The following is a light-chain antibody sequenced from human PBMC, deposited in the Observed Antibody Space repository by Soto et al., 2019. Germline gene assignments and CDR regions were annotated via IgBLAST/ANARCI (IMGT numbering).Light chain of an antibody. J-gene: IGLJ1*01. V-gene: IGLV2-8*01. Sequence: SGHTQPPSSSGYPGPSVAISCTGTSSDVGGYNYVSWYQQHPGKAPKLMIYEVNKRPSGVPDRFSGSKSGNTASLTVSGLQAEDEADYYCSSYAGSSNVFGTGTKVTVL. CDR2: EVN. CDR1: SSDVGGYNY. CDR3: SSYAGSSNV.